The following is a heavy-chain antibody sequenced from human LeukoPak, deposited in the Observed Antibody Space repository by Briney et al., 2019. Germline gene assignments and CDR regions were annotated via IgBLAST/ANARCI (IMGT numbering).Heavy chain of an antibody. CDR1: GYTFTSYG. CDR2: ISAYNGNT. D-gene: IGHD3-9*01. Sequence: ASVKVSCKASGYTFTSYGSSWVRQAPGQGLEWMGWISAYNGNTNYAQKLQGRVTMTTDTSTSTAYMELRSLRSDDTAVYYCARDNGPGYDILTGYYRGFDYWGQGTLVTVSS. V-gene: IGHV1-18*01. CDR3: ARDNGPGYDILTGYYRGFDY. J-gene: IGHJ4*02.